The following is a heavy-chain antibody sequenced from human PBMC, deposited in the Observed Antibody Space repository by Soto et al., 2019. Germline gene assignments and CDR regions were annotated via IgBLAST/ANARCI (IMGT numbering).Heavy chain of an antibody. D-gene: IGHD5-18*01. V-gene: IGHV4-31*03. CDR2: IYYSGST. J-gene: IGHJ4*02. Sequence: PSETLSLTCTVSGGSISSGGYYWSWIRQHPGKGLEWIGYIYYSGSTYYNPSLKSRVTISVDTSKNQFSLKLSSVTAADTAVYYCARVVADTAMVNLAARYDFDYWGQGTLVTVSS. CDR3: ARVVADTAMVNLAARYDFDY. CDR1: GGSISSGGYY.